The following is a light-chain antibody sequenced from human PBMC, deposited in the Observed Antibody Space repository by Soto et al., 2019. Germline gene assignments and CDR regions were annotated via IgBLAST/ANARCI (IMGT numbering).Light chain of an antibody. Sequence: LTQPASVSGSPGQAITISCTGTSSDVGGYTYVSWYQQHPGKAPKFIIYDVSNRPSGVSNRFSGSKSGNTASLTISGLQAEDEADYYCSSYTTSNTRQIVFGTGTKVTVL. CDR1: SSDVGGYTY. J-gene: IGLJ1*01. V-gene: IGLV2-14*01. CDR3: SSYTTSNTRQIV. CDR2: DVS.